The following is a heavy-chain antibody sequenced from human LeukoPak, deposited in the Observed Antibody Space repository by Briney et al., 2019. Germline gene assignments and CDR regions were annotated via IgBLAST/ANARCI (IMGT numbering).Heavy chain of an antibody. J-gene: IGHJ4*02. CDR1: GGSLSSSNSC. CDR2: IYESATT. V-gene: IGHV4-39*01. CDR3: ARLFDY. Sequence: SETLSLTRTVSGGSLSSSNSCWGWIRHPPRMGLEWIGSIYESATTYYNPTLKSRVTISVDTSKNQFSLKLSSVTAADTGVYYCARLFDYWGQGSLVSVS.